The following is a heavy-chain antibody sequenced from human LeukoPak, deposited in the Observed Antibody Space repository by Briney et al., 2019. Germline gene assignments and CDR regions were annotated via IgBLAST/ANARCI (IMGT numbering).Heavy chain of an antibody. CDR1: GDSISSGDYY. CDR3: ARGPYSYDSSGAFDI. V-gene: IGHV4-61*02. CDR2: ISSSGST. J-gene: IGHJ3*02. D-gene: IGHD3-22*01. Sequence: SSETLSLTCTVSGDSISSGDYYWSWIRQPAGKGLEWIGRISSSGSTNYNPSLKSRVTISVDTSKNQFSLKLSSVTAADTAVYFCARGPYSYDSSGAFDIWGQGAMVTVSS.